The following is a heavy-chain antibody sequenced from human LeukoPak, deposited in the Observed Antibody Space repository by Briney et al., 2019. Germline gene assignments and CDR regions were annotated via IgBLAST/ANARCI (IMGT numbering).Heavy chain of an antibody. CDR1: GFTFSSYS. D-gene: IGHD3-10*01. V-gene: IGHV3-21*01. CDR2: ISSSSYI. Sequence: PGGSLRLSCAASGFTFSSYSMNWVRQAPGKGLEWVSSISSSSYIYYADSVKGRFTISRDNAKNSLYLQMNSLRAEDTAVYYCARGAITMVRGVIMGYYYYYMDVWGKGTTVTVSS. J-gene: IGHJ6*03. CDR3: ARGAITMVRGVIMGYYYYYMDV.